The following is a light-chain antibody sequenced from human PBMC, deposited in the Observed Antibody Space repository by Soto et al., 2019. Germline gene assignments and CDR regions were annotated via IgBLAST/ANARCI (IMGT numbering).Light chain of an antibody. J-gene: IGLJ3*02. CDR1: SSDIGGYNY. Sequence: QSALTQPPSASGSPGQSVTISCTGTSSDIGGYNYVSWYQQHPGKAPKLIISEVINRPSGVPDRFSGSKSDNTASLTVSGLRTEDEADYYCKSYAGSNTWVFGGGTQLTVL. CDR3: KSYAGSNTWV. CDR2: EVI. V-gene: IGLV2-8*01.